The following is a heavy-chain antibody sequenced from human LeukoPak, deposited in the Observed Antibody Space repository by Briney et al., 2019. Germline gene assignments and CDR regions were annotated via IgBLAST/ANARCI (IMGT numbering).Heavy chain of an antibody. CDR1: GFTFSSYA. CDR3: ASSKTVFGVVMRFDP. Sequence: GGSLRLSCAASGFTFSSYAMHWVRQAPGKGLEWVAVISYDGSNKYYADSVKGRFTISRDSSKNTLYLQMNSLRAEDTAVYYCASSKTVFGVVMRFDPWGQGTLVTVSS. D-gene: IGHD3-3*01. CDR2: ISYDGSNK. J-gene: IGHJ5*02. V-gene: IGHV3-30-3*01.